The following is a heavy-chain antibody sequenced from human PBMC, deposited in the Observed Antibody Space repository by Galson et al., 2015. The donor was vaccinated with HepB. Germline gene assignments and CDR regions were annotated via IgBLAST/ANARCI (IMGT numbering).Heavy chain of an antibody. D-gene: IGHD2-2*02. V-gene: IGHV1-69*01. J-gene: IGHJ6*03. CDR3: ARVPYCSSTSCYTGGYYYYYYMDV. CDR1: GGTFSSYA. CDR2: IIPIFGTA. Sequence: SCKASGGTFSSYAISWVRQAPGQGLEWMGGIIPIFGTANYAQKFQGRVTITADESTSTAYMELSSLRSEDTAVYYCARVPYCSSTSCYTGGYYYYYYMDVWGKGTTVTVSS.